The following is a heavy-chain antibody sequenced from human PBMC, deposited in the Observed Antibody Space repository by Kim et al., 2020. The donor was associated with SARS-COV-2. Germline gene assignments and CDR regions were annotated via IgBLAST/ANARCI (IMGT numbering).Heavy chain of an antibody. D-gene: IGHD3-22*01. CDR2: IDHSGLT. V-gene: IGHV4-34*01. CDR1: GGSFSGYF. CDR3: ATRPPRRYFDTGAA. J-gene: IGHJ5*02. Sequence: SETLSLTCAVYGGSFSGYFWSWIRQPPGKGLEWIGEIDHSGLTNYNPSLKSRVTISVDTSKNQFSLRLISVTAADTAVYYCATRPPRRYFDTGAAWGQGTLVTVSS.